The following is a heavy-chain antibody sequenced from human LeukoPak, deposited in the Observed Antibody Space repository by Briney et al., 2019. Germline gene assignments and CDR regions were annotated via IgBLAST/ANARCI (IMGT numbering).Heavy chain of an antibody. J-gene: IGHJ6*02. CDR3: ARDSTMYYYDSSGYSLGKYYYYYGMDV. Sequence: SQTLSLTCAISGDSVSSNSAAWNWIRQSPSRGLEWLGRTYYRSKWYNDYAVSVKGRITINPDTSKNQFSLQLNSVTPEDTAVYYCARDSTMYYYDSSGYSLGKYYYYYGMDVWGQGTTVTVSS. CDR2: TYYRSKWYN. V-gene: IGHV6-1*01. D-gene: IGHD3-22*01. CDR1: GDSVSSNSAA.